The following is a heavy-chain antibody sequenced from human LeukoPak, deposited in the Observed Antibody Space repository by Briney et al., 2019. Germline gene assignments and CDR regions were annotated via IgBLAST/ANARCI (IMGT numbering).Heavy chain of an antibody. Sequence: PSETLSLTCTVSGGSISSSSYYWGWIRQPPGKGLEWIGSIYYSGSTYYNPSLKSRVTISVDTSKNQFSLKLSSVTAADTAVYYCARGVVVVVAVKYNWFDPWGQGTLVTVSS. CDR1: GGSISSSSYY. CDR3: ARGVVVVVAVKYNWFDP. V-gene: IGHV4-39*07. D-gene: IGHD2-15*01. CDR2: IYYSGST. J-gene: IGHJ5*02.